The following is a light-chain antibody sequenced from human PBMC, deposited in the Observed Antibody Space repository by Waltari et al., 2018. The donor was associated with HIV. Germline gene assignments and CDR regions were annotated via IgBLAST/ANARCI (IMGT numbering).Light chain of an antibody. Sequence: DIQMTQSPSSRSASVGDRVTITCRASQGISNYLAWYQQKAGKVPKVLIYGASSLQSGVPSRFTGSGSGTEFTLTISSLQPEDVATYCCQSYKSAPFTFGGGTRVEIK. V-gene: IGKV1-27*01. CDR3: QSYKSAPFT. J-gene: IGKJ4*01. CDR1: QGISNY. CDR2: GAS.